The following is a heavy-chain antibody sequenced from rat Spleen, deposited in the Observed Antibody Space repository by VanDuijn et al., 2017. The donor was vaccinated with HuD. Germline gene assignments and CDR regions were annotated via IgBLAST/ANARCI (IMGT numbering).Heavy chain of an antibody. V-gene: IGHV5-29*01. CDR2: ISSGHSST. CDR3: ARRHHGYTDYFDY. D-gene: IGHD1-4*01. J-gene: IGHJ2*01. Sequence: EVQLVESDGGFVQPGRSLKLSCVVSGFTSSDYDMTWVRQAPTKGLEWVATISSGHSSTYYRDSVKGRFTISRDNAKSTLSLQMDSLRSEDTATYYCARRHHGYTDYFDYWGQGVMVTVSS. CDR1: GFTSSDYD.